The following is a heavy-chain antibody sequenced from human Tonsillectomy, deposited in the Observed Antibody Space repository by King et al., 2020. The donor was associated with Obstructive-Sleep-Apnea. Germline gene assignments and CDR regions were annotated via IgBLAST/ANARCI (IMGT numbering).Heavy chain of an antibody. CDR2: ISSSSSYI. CDR3: ARDCSGGSCYYGMDV. CDR1: GFTFSSYS. V-gene: IGHV3-21*01. Sequence: VQLVESGGGLVKPGGSLRLSCAASGFTFSSYSMNWVRQAPGKGLEWVSSISSSSSYIYYAVSVKGRFTISRDNAKNSLYLQMNSLRAEDTAVYYCARDCSGGSCYYGMDVWGQGTTVTVSS. D-gene: IGHD2-15*01. J-gene: IGHJ6*02.